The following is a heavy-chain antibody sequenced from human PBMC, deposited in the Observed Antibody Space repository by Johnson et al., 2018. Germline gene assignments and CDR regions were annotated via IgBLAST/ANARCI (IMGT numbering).Heavy chain of an antibody. D-gene: IGHD3-9*01. J-gene: IGHJ3*01. CDR3: FRGGTIAV. CDR1: GFTFSNHD. V-gene: IGHV3-13*01. CDR2: IGVDGDT. Sequence: VQLVESGGGLVKPGGSLRLSCEASGFTFSNHDMHWVRQATGKGLEWVSTIGVDGDTYYPGSVKGRFTISRENAENSVYLEMNSLRVADTAVYYCFRGGTIAVWGQGTMVTVSS.